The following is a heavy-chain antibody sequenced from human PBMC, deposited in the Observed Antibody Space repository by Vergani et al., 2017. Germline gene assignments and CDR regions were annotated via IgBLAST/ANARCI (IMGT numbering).Heavy chain of an antibody. J-gene: IGHJ4*02. D-gene: IGHD2-21*02. CDR1: GYTFTSYG. CDR2: IIPILGIA. Sequence: QVQLVQSGAEVKKPGASVKVSCKASGYTFTSYGISWVRQAPGQGLEWMGRIIPILGIANYAQKFQGRVTITADKSTSTAYMELSSLRSEDTAVYYCVTSELAYCGGDCYSYFDYWGQGTLVTVSS. CDR3: VTSELAYCGGDCYSYFDY. V-gene: IGHV1-69*04.